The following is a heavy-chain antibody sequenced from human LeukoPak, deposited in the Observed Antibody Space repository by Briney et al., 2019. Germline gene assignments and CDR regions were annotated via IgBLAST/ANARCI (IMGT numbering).Heavy chain of an antibody. CDR1: GFAFGDYY. CDR3: ARGLGGTYFDS. Sequence: GGSLRLSCAASGFAFGDYYMGWIRQAPGKVLEWVSYISSSGGTIYYADSVKGRLTISRDNAKNSLYLQMNSLRAEDTAVYYCARGLGGTYFDSWGQGTLVTVSS. CDR2: ISSSGGTI. J-gene: IGHJ4*02. D-gene: IGHD1-26*01. V-gene: IGHV3-11*04.